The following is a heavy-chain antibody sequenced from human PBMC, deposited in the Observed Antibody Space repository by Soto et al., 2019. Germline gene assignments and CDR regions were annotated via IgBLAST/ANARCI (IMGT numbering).Heavy chain of an antibody. Sequence: SETLSLTCTVSGDSISSNGYYWSLIRQHPGKGLEWIGYIYYSGSTYYNPSLKSRVTISLDPSKKQFSLKLSSVTAADTAVYYCARERKFDFWRKGLDVWGQGTTVTVSS. J-gene: IGHJ6*02. CDR1: GDSISSNGYY. CDR3: ARERKFDFWRKGLDV. V-gene: IGHV4-31*03. CDR2: IYYSGST. D-gene: IGHD3-3*01.